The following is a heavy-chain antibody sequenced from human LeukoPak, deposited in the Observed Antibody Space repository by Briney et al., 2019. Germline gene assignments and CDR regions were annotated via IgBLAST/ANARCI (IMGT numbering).Heavy chain of an antibody. Sequence: GGSLRLSCAASGFTVSSNYMSWVRQAPGKGLEWVSVIYSGGSTYYADSVKGRFTISRDNSKNTLYLQMNSLRAEDTAVYYCARDKGTSYLSSFDYWGQGTLVTVSS. CDR1: GFTVSSNY. D-gene: IGHD6-6*01. CDR2: IYSGGST. CDR3: ARDKGTSYLSSFDY. V-gene: IGHV3-66*01. J-gene: IGHJ4*02.